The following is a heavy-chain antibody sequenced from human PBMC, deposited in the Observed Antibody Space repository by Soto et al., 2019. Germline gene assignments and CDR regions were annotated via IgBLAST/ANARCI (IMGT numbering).Heavy chain of an antibody. J-gene: IGHJ4*02. CDR3: VRDHVTPGLYFDK. CDR1: GFAFSAHW. V-gene: IGHV3-7*01. Sequence: EVQLVESGGDLVQPGGSLRLSCSASGFAFSAHWMTWVRQTPGKGLEWVANISPEGSTKYYVDSAKGRFTISRDNAKNLLYLQMNSLTVGDTAVYSCVRDHVTPGLYFDKWGQGTLVTLSS. D-gene: IGHD2-8*02. CDR2: ISPEGSTK.